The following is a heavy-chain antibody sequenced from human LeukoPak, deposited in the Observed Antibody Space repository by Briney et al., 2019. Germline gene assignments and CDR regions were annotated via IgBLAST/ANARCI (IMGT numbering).Heavy chain of an antibody. D-gene: IGHD3-22*01. CDR2: ISGSGGST. CDR1: GFTFSSYA. CDR3: AKGRSYYYDSSGYYNYYYYYMDV. V-gene: IGHV3-23*01. Sequence: PGGSLRPSCAASGFTFSSYAMSWVRQAPGKGLEWVSAISGSGGSTYYADSVKGRFTISRDNSKNTLYLQMNSLRAEDTAVYYCAKGRSYYYDSSGYYNYYYYYMDVWGKGTTVTVSS. J-gene: IGHJ6*03.